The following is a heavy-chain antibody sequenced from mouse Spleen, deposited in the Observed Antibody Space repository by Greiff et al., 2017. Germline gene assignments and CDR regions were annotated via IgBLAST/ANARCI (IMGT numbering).Heavy chain of an antibody. CDR3: ARMGDYDDVPFAY. V-gene: IGHV3-6*01. Sequence: EVHLVESGPGLVKPSQSLSLTCSVTGYSITSGYYWNWIRQPPGNKREWMGYISYDGSNNYNPSLKNRISITRDTSKNQFFLKLNSVTTEDTATYYCARMGDYDDVPFAYWGQGTLVTVSA. CDR2: ISYDGSN. J-gene: IGHJ3*01. D-gene: IGHD2-4*01. CDR1: GYSITSGYY.